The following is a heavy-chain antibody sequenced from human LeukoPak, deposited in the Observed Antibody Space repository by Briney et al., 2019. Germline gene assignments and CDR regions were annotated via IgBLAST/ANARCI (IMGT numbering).Heavy chain of an antibody. CDR3: SRRAGDLWELTD. CDR1: GFTFSGSA. V-gene: IGHV3-73*01. J-gene: IGHJ4*02. D-gene: IGHD1-26*01. Sequence: PGGSLRLSCAASGFTFSGSAMHWVRQASGKGLEWVGRIKSKADNYATAYAASVKGRFTISRDDSKNTAYLQMNSLKTEDTAVYYCSRRAGDLWELTDWGQGTLVTVSS. CDR2: IKSKADNYAT.